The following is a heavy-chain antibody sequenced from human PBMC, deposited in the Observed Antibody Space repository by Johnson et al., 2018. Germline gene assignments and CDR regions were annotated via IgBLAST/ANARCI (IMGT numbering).Heavy chain of an antibody. Sequence: QVQLVQSGGGVVQPGRSLRLSCAASGFTFSSYAMHWVRQAPGKGLEWVALMGYDGNNKYFADSVKGRFTISRDNSRSTLYLQMTSLRAEDTAMYYCARGEAITATYYYYALDGWGQGTTVTGSS. CDR1: GFTFSSYA. V-gene: IGHV3-33*01. CDR3: ARGEAITATYYYYALDG. CDR2: MGYDGNNK. J-gene: IGHJ6*02. D-gene: IGHD1-20*01.